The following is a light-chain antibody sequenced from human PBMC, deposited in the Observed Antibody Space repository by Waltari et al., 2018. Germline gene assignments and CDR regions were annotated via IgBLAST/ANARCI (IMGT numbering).Light chain of an antibody. V-gene: IGKV3-15*01. CDR2: GAS. CDR3: QQSATALGIT. J-gene: IGKJ5*01. CDR1: QSVSSN. Sequence: EIVMTQSPATLSVSPGERATLSCRASQSVSSNLAWYQQKPGQAPRLLIYGASTRATGIPSRFSGRGSGTEFTLTISSLQPEDFATYYCQQSATALGITFGQGTRL.